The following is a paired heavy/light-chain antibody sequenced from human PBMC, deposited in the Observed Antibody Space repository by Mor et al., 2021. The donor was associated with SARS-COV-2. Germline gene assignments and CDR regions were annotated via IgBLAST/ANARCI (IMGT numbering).Light chain of an antibody. CDR2: WAS. CDR1: QSVLYRSNNKNY. CDR3: QEYYSLVET. V-gene: IGKV4-1*01. Sequence: DIVMTQSPDSLAVSLGERATINCKSSQSVLYRSNNKNYLAWYQQKPGQPPKLLISWASTRESGVPDRFRGSGSGTDFTLTINSLQAEDVAVYYCQEYYSLVETFGQGTKVEIK. J-gene: IGKJ1*01.
Heavy chain of an antibody. CDR1: GYSFTTYS. CDR3: ARPARQCNGDSCYSYFDY. D-gene: IGHD2-15*01. J-gene: IGHJ4*02. CDR2: INTNTGKP. V-gene: IGHV7-4-1*01. Sequence: QVQLVQSGSELKPPGASVTVSCKPSGYSFTTYSINWLRQAPGQGLEWMGWINTNTGKPMYVQGFTGRFVFSLDTSLSTAYLQIYNLKAEDTAVYYCARPARQCNGDSCYSYFDYWGQGTLVTVSS.